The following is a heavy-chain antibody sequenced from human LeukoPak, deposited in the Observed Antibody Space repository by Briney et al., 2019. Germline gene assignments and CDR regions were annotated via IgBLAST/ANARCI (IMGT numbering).Heavy chain of an antibody. CDR1: GFTFSSYA. J-gene: IGHJ3*02. V-gene: IGHV3-23*01. CDR3: AKDLRSRDDAFDI. D-gene: IGHD3-10*01. CDR2: ISGSAGST. Sequence: GGSLRLSCAASGFTFSSYAMSWVRQAPGKGLEWVSAISGSAGSTYYADSVKGRFTNSRDNSKNTLYVQMNSLRAEDTAVYYCAKDLRSRDDAFDIWGQGTMVTVSS.